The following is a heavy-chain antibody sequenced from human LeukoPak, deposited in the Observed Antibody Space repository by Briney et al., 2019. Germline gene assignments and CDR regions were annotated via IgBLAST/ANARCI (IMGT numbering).Heavy chain of an antibody. V-gene: IGHV4-59*01. Sequence: SETLSLTCTVSGASISSYYWSWIRQPPGKGLEWIASRHYRGTTNYNPSLESRVTISVDTSKNQFSLKLSSVTAADTAVYYCARVGGSNHYYYGMDVWGQGTTVTVSS. CDR3: ARVGGSNHYYYGMDV. CDR2: RHYRGTT. D-gene: IGHD1-26*01. CDR1: GASISSYY. J-gene: IGHJ6*02.